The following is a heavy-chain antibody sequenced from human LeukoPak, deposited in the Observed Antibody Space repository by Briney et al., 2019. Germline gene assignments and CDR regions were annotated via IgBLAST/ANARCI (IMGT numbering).Heavy chain of an antibody. Sequence: GGSLRLSCAASGFTFSDYYMSWIRQAPGKGLEWVSYISSSGGTIYYADSVKGRFTISRDNAKNSLYLQMNSLRAEDTAVYYCARPRYSSGRGPGAFAIWGQGTMVTVSS. CDR3: ARPRYSSGRGPGAFAI. V-gene: IGHV3-11*01. J-gene: IGHJ3*02. CDR1: GFTFSDYY. CDR2: ISSSGGTI. D-gene: IGHD6-19*01.